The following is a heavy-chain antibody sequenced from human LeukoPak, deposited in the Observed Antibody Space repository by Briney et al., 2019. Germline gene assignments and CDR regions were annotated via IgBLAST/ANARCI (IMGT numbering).Heavy chain of an antibody. Sequence: GGSLRLSCAASGFTLSSYSMNWVRQAPGRGLEWVAVMSYDGTCKFYADSVKGRSTISRDNSKNTVFLQMSSLRAEDTAVYYCARDGGGFYSSPFDYWGQGTLVTVSS. V-gene: IGHV3-30*03. D-gene: IGHD2-15*01. CDR1: GFTLSSYS. J-gene: IGHJ4*02. CDR3: ARDGGGFYSSPFDY. CDR2: MSYDGTCK.